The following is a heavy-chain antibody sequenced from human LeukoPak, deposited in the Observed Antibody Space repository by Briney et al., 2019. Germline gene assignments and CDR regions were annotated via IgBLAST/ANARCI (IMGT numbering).Heavy chain of an antibody. CDR1: GGSLSSSSYY. D-gene: IGHD3-9*01. V-gene: IGHV4-39*01. CDR2: IYYSGST. J-gene: IGHJ3*02. CDR3: LQRHVLRYFGWLKLDAFDI. Sequence: SETLSLTCTVSGGSLSSSSYYWGWIRQPPGKGLEWIGSIYYSGSTYYNPSLKSRVTISVDTSKNQFSLKLSSVTAADTAVYYCLQRHVLRYFGWLKLDAFDIWGQGTMVTVSS.